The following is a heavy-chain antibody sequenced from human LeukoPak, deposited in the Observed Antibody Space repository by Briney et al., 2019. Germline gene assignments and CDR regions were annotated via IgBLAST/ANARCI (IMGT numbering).Heavy chain of an antibody. D-gene: IGHD3-10*01. CDR1: GGSISSSSYY. V-gene: IGHV4-39*01. Sequence: SETLSLTCTVSGGSISSSSYYWGWVRQPPGKGLEWIGSIYYSGTTYYNPSLKSRVTISVDTSKNQFSLKLSSVTAADTAVYYCARGKYGSGSYYYYWGQGTLVTVSS. J-gene: IGHJ4*02. CDR3: ARGKYGSGSYYYY. CDR2: IYYSGTT.